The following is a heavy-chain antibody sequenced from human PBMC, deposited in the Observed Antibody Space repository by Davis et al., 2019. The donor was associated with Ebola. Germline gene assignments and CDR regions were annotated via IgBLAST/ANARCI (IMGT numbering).Heavy chain of an antibody. CDR2: INIGNGDT. CDR1: GYTFTNYA. CDR3: ARDYYGSGILANWFDP. J-gene: IGHJ5*02. V-gene: IGHV1-3*04. Sequence: ASVKVSCKASGYTFTNYAMHWVRQAPGQRLEWMGWINIGNGDTEYSQKFQGRLTITSDTSASTAYMDLSRLRSEDTAVYYCARDYYGSGILANWFDPWGQGTLVTVSS. D-gene: IGHD3-10*01.